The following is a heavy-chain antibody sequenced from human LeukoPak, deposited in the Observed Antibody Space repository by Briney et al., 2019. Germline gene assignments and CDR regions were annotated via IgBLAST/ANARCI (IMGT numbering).Heavy chain of an antibody. D-gene: IGHD5-24*01. Sequence: SDTLSLTCSVSGSSISSHYLSWIRQPPGQGLEWIGYIYCSARTIYTPSMKSRVTISVDMPNNPFSLKMSSVTAADTAVYYCARTGDGYNYYSYYYTDVWGKGTSVTV. CDR3: ARTGDGYNYYSYYYTDV. CDR2: IYCSART. CDR1: GSSISSHY. V-gene: IGHV4-59*07. J-gene: IGHJ6*03.